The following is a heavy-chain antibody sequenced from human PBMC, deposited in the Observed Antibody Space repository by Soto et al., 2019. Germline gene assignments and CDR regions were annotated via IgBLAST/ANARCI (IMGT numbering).Heavy chain of an antibody. Sequence: EVQLLESGGGLVQPGGSLRLSCAASGFTFSSHVMSWVRQAPGKGLEWDSGISVSGDSTYFADSVKGRFTISRDNSKNTLYLQMNSLRVEDTAIYHCAKDRSGWYYFDYWGQGTLVTVTS. CDR2: ISVSGDST. D-gene: IGHD6-19*01. J-gene: IGHJ4*02. V-gene: IGHV3-23*01. CDR1: GFTFSSHV. CDR3: AKDRSGWYYFDY.